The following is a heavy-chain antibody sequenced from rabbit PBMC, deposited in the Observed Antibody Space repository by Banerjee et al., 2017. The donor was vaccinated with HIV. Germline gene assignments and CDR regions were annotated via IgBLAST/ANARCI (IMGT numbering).Heavy chain of an antibody. D-gene: IGHD6-1*01. CDR3: ARGSTDFAGYGYADL. CDR1: GFSFSSSYY. J-gene: IGHJ6*01. CDR2: IYAGSGGST. Sequence: QSLEESGGDLVKPGASLTLTCTASGFSFSSSYYMCWVRQAPGKGLEWIACIYAGSGGSTYYASWAKGRFTISKTSSTTVTLQMTSLTAADTATYFCARGSTDFAGYGYADLWGPGTLVTVS. V-gene: IGHV1S40*01.